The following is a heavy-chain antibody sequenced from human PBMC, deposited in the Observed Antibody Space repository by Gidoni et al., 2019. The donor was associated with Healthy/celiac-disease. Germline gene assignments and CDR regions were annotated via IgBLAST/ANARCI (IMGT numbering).Heavy chain of an antibody. CDR1: GFTFSRYA. V-gene: IGHV3-23*01. J-gene: IGHJ3*02. D-gene: IGHD1-26*01. CDR3: AKGGGSYRSGGAFDI. Sequence: EVQLLESGGGLVQPGGSLRLPCAASGFTFSRYAMSWVRQAPGKGLEWVSAISGSGGSTYYADSVKGRFTISRDNAKNTLYLQMNSLRAEDTAVYYCAKGGGSYRSGGAFDIWGQGTMVTVSS. CDR2: ISGSGGST.